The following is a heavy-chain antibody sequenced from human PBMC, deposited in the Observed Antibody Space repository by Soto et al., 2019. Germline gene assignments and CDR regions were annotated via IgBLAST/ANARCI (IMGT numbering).Heavy chain of an antibody. CDR2: IYHSGST. CDR1: GGSISSGGYS. V-gene: IGHV4-30-2*01. J-gene: IGHJ6*02. CDR3: ARATVSPDQLLPNIWGYYYYGMDA. D-gene: IGHD2-2*01. Sequence: PSETLSLTCAVSGGSISSGGYSWSWIRQPPGKGLEWIGYIYHSGSTYYNPSLKSRVTISVDRSKNQFSLKLSSVTAADTAVYYCARATVSPDQLLPNIWGYYYYGMDAWGQGTTVTVSS.